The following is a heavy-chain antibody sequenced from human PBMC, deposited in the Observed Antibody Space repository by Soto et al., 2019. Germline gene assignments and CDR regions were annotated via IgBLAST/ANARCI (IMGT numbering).Heavy chain of an antibody. V-gene: IGHV3-23*01. J-gene: IGHJ4*02. D-gene: IGHD1-1*01. CDR3: ARPDGATYNFRY. Sequence: DVQLLESGGTLVQPGGSLRLSCAASGFTFNAYSLSWVRQAPGKGLEWVSAISTTGGSTYYADSVKGRFTISRDNSQSTLSLQMNSLRAEDTAVYYCARPDGATYNFRYWGQGTLVIVSS. CDR1: GFTFNAYS. CDR2: ISTTGGST.